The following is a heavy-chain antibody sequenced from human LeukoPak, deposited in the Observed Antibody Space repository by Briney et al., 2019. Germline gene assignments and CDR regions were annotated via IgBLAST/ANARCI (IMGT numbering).Heavy chain of an antibody. CDR2: ISYDGSNK. Sequence: GRSLRLSCAASGFTFSSYAMHWLRQAPGKGLEWVAVISYDGSNKYYADSVKGRFTISRDNSKNTLYLQMNSLRAEDTAVYYCARGRYYYDSSGYSPAFDYWGQGTLVAVSS. CDR1: GFTFSSYA. D-gene: IGHD3-22*01. J-gene: IGHJ4*02. V-gene: IGHV3-30-3*01. CDR3: ARGRYYYDSSGYSPAFDY.